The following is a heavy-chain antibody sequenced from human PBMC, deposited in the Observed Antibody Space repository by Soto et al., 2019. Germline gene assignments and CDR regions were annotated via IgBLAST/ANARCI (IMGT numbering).Heavy chain of an antibody. J-gene: IGHJ4*02. CDR2: ISGSGSTT. CDR1: GFTFSTCA. Sequence: PGGSLRLSCPATGFTFSTCAMNWVRQAPGKGLEWVSTISGSGSTTYYADSVKGRFTISRDNFKNTLYLQMNSLRVEDTAVYYCAKDRSRGYGSVYPLGYFDYWGQGTLVTVSS. D-gene: IGHD2-15*01. V-gene: IGHV3-23*01. CDR3: AKDRSRGYGSVYPLGYFDY.